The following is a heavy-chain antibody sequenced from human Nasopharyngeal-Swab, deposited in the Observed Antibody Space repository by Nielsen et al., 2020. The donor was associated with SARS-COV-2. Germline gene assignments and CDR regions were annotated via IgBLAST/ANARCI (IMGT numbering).Heavy chain of an antibody. CDR1: GFTFSRYA. D-gene: IGHD6-13*01. V-gene: IGHV3-23*01. J-gene: IGHJ4*02. CDR2: ISGSVGST. Sequence: GGSLRLSFAASGFTFSRYAMGWVRPAPGKGLEWVSAISGSVGSTYYADSVKGRFTISRDNYKNTLYLQMNSLRAEDTAVYYGAGGEQAAAGIYGGQGTLSPSPQ. CDR3: AGGEQAAAGIY.